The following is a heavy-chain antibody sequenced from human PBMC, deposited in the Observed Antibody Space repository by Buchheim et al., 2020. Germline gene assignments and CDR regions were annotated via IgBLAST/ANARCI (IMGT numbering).Heavy chain of an antibody. CDR1: GFTFSSYE. CDR2: ISSSGSTI. Sequence: EVQLVESGGGLVQPGGSLRLSCAASGFTFSSYEMNWVRQAPGKGLEWVSYISSSGSTIYYAESVKGRFTISRDNAQNSLYLQMNSLRAEYTAVYYCARDRGAYYYDSSGYSYWGQGTL. V-gene: IGHV3-48*03. D-gene: IGHD3-22*01. J-gene: IGHJ4*02. CDR3: ARDRGAYYYDSSGYSY.